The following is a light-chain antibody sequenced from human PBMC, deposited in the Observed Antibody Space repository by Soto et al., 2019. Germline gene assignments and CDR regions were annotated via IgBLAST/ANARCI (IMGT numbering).Light chain of an antibody. CDR3: QKYNSALAIT. CDR1: QCIHKY. J-gene: IGKJ5*01. V-gene: IGKV1-27*01. Sequence: DIQMTQSPSSLSASVGDRVTITCRESQCIHKYLAWYQQKSGKVPKLLLYAAYTLQSGVPSRFSSSGSGTDFTLTISSLQPEDVATYYCQKYNSALAITCGQGTRLEIK. CDR2: AAY.